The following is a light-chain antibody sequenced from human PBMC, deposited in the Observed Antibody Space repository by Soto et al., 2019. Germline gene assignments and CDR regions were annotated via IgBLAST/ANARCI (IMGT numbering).Light chain of an antibody. CDR3: QQRDSWIT. Sequence: ELVMTQSPVTLSMSPGETATLSCRASVTVATNVAWYQQTPGQAPSLLIYDASARATGIPARFIGSGSGTEFTLTLSSLEPEDFAVDDCQQRDSWITFGQGTRLEIK. CDR2: DAS. V-gene: IGKV3-11*01. J-gene: IGKJ5*01. CDR1: VTVATN.